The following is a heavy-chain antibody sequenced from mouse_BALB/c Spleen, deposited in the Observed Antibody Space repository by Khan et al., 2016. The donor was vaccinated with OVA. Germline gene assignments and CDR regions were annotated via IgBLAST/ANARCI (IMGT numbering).Heavy chain of an antibody. V-gene: IGHV1S81*02. CDR2: INPRNGGT. J-gene: IGHJ3*01. CDR3: TRSTVSTTAVTY. CDR1: GYTFTSSY. D-gene: IGHD1-2*01. Sequence: QVQLQQSGAELVKPGASVKLSCKASGYTFTSSYMYWVKQRPGQGLEWIGGINPRNGGTNFNEKFKSKATLPVDHSSRTAYLQLSSLTSEDSQVYDRTRSTVSTTAVTYWGQGTLVTVSA.